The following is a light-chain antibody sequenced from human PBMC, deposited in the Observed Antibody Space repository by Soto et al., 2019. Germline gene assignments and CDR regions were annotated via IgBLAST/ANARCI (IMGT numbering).Light chain of an antibody. V-gene: IGLV1-47*02. CDR1: DSNIGIHF. CDR3: AAWDAGLSGVV. J-gene: IGLJ2*01. CDR2: SDN. Sequence: QSVLTQPPAASGTPVQRVTISGAGSDSNIGIHFVYWYQQVPGTAPKLLIYSDNQRPSGVPERFSGSKSGTSASLAISGLRSDDESDYYCAAWDAGLSGVVFGGGTKLTVL.